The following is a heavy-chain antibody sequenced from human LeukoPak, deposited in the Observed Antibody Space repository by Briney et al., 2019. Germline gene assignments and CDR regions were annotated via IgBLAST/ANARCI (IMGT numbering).Heavy chain of an antibody. CDR3: AKELYDSSGLTYYFDY. Sequence: GGSLRLSCAASGFTFSSYAMSWVRQAPGKGLEWVSAISGSGGSTYYADSVKGRFTISRDNSKNTLYLQMNSLRAEDTAVYYCAKELYDSSGLTYYFDYWGQGTLVTVSP. CDR1: GFTFSSYA. CDR2: ISGSGGST. V-gene: IGHV3-23*01. D-gene: IGHD3-22*01. J-gene: IGHJ4*02.